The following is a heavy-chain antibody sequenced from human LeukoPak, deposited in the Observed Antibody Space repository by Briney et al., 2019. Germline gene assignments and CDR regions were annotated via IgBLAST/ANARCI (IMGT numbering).Heavy chain of an antibody. CDR3: ARIPPPGYYYYFFTDV. D-gene: IGHD2-21*01. CDR1: GCSISSGSYY. V-gene: IGHV4-61*09. Sequence: SETLSLTCTVSGCSISSGSYYWGWIRQPAGKGLEWIGHIYNSGSTNYNPSLKSRVTISVDTSKNRFSLKLSSVTAADTAVYYCARIPPPGYYYYFFTDVWGKGTTVTISS. CDR2: IYNSGST. J-gene: IGHJ6*03.